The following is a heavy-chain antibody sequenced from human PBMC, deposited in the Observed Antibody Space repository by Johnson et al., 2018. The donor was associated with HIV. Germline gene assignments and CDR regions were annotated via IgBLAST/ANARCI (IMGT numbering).Heavy chain of an antibody. CDR3: VRELLAYCGGDCLLNDAFDI. V-gene: IGHV3-11*01. Sequence: QVQLVESGGGVVQPGRSLRLSCAASGFTFSDYYMSWIRQAPGKGLEWVSYISSSGTGKYYAGSVKGRFTISRENAKNSLYLQMNSLKTEDTAVYYCVRELLAYCGGDCLLNDAFDIWGQGTMVTVSS. D-gene: IGHD2-21*02. CDR1: GFTFSDYY. J-gene: IGHJ3*02. CDR2: ISSSGTGK.